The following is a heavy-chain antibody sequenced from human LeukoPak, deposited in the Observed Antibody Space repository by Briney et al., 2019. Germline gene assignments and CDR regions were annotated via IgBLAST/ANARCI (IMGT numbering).Heavy chain of an antibody. CDR3: ARDCSGGSCYGAFDI. D-gene: IGHD2-15*01. CDR2: IYYSGST. Sequence: SQTLSLTCSVSGGSIAGGGYYWSWIRQHPGKGLEWIGYIYYSGSTYYNPSLKSRVTISVDTSKNQFSLKLSSVTAADTAVYYCARDCSGGSCYGAFDIWGQGTMVTVSS. J-gene: IGHJ3*02. V-gene: IGHV4-30-4*08. CDR1: GGSIAGGGYY.